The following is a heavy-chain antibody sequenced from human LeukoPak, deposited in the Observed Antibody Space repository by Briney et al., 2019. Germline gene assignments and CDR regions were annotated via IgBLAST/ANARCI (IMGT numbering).Heavy chain of an antibody. V-gene: IGHV1-69*13. Sequence: GASVTVSFKASGGTFSSYAISWVRQAHGQGIEWMGGIITIFGTANYAQKFQGRVTITADESTSTAYMELSSLRSEDTAVYYCARGAGGYCSGGSCYSGEPPLDYWGQGTLVTVSS. CDR2: IITIFGTA. CDR3: ARGAGGYCSGGSCYSGEPPLDY. D-gene: IGHD2-15*01. J-gene: IGHJ4*02. CDR1: GGTFSSYA.